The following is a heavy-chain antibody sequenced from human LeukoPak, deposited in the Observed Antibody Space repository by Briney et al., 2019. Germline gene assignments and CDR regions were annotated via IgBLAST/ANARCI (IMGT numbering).Heavy chain of an antibody. Sequence: GASVKVSFKASGYPFTGYYMHWVRQAPGQGLAWRGPLNPNSGGTNYAQKFQGRVTMTRDTSISTAYMELSRLRSDDTAVYYCASAFSPYYYDSSGYYNWGQGTLVTVSS. CDR1: GYPFTGYY. CDR2: LNPNSGGT. D-gene: IGHD3-22*01. J-gene: IGHJ4*02. CDR3: ASAFSPYYYDSSGYYN. V-gene: IGHV1-2*06.